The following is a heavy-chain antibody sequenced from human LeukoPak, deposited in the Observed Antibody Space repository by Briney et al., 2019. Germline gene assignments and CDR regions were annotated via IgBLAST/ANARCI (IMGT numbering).Heavy chain of an antibody. V-gene: IGHV1-2*02. CDR2: INPNSGGT. D-gene: IGHD5-24*01. CDR1: GYTFTGYY. CDR3: ARGRGRWLRWGPYYFDY. J-gene: IGHJ4*02. Sequence: GASVKVSCKASGYTFTGYYMHWVRQAPGQGLEWMGWINPNSGGTNYAQKFQGRVTMTRNTSISTAYMELSSLRSEDTAVYYCARGRGRWLRWGPYYFDYWGQGTLVTVSS.